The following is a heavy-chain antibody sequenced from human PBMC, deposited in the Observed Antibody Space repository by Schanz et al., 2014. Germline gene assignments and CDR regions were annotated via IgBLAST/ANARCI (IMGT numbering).Heavy chain of an antibody. V-gene: IGHV3-30*19. CDR1: GFAFSVYG. Sequence: QVQMVESGGGVVQPGRSLRLSCAASGFAFSVYGMHWVRQAPGKGPEWVAVISNDGSIKYYADSVKGRFTISRDNSKNTLYLHMNTLRSEDTAVYYCAKDSTHIDIVLVPTAIDYWGQGTLVTVSS. CDR2: ISNDGSIK. CDR3: AKDSTHIDIVLVPTAIDY. D-gene: IGHD2-2*01. J-gene: IGHJ4*02.